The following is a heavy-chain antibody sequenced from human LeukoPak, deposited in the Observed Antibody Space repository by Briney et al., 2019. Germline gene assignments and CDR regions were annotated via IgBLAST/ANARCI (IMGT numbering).Heavy chain of an antibody. V-gene: IGHV3-30-3*01. D-gene: IGHD2-15*01. CDR2: ISYDGSNK. CDR3: ARDREWCFDY. Sequence: GGSLRLTCAASGFTFSSYAMPWVRQAPGKGLEWVAVISYDGSNKYYADSVKGRFTISRDNSKNTLYLQMNSLRAEDTAVYYCARDREWCFDYWGQGTWSPSPQ. CDR1: GFTFSSYA. J-gene: IGHJ4*02.